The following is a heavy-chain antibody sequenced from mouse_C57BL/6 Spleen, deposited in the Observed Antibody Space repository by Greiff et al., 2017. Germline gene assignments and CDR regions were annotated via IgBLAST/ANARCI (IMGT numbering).Heavy chain of an antibody. D-gene: IGHD1-1*01. Sequence: EVQVVESGGGLVQPKGSLKLSCAASGFSFNTYAMNWVRQAPGKGLEWVARIRSKSNNYATYYADSVKDRFTISRDDSESMLYLQMNNLKTEDTAMYYCVRQGYGSRGYFDVWGTGTTVTVSS. CDR3: VRQGYGSRGYFDV. CDR1: GFSFNTYA. J-gene: IGHJ1*03. CDR2: IRSKSNNYAT. V-gene: IGHV10-1*01.